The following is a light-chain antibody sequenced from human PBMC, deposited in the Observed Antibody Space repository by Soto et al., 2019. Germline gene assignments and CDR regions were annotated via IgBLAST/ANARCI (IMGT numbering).Light chain of an antibody. CDR3: SSYTSGSTLEV. J-gene: IGLJ2*01. CDR1: SSDVGGYNY. Sequence: QSVLTQPASVSGSPGQSITISCTGTSSDVGGYNYVSWYQQHPGKAPKLMIYDVSNRPSGVSNRFSGSKSGNTASLTISGLQAEDEADYYCSSYTSGSTLEVFGGGTQLTVL. CDR2: DVS. V-gene: IGLV2-14*01.